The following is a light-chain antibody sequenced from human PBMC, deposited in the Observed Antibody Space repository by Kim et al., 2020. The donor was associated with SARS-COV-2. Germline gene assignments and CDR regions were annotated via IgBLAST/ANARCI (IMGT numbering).Light chain of an antibody. CDR2: WAS. J-gene: IGKJ5*01. V-gene: IGKV4-1*01. CDR1: QSVLYSSNNKNY. Sequence: DIVMTQSPDSLAVSLGERATINCKSSQSVLYSSNNKNYLAWYQQKPGQPPKLLIYWASTRESGVPDRFSGSGSGTDFTLTISYLQAEDVALYYCQQYYSTPVTFGQGTRLEIK. CDR3: QQYYSTPVT.